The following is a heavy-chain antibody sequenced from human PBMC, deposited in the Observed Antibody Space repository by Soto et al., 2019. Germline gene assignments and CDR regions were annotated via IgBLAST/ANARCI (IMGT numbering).Heavy chain of an antibody. J-gene: IGHJ4*02. CDR3: AKDYGYVHYFDY. D-gene: IGHD3-10*02. CDR2: ISYDGSNK. V-gene: IGHV3-30*18. CDR1: GFTFSSYG. Sequence: GGSLRLSCAASGFTFSSYGMHWVRQAPGKGLEWVAVISYDGSNKYYADSVKGRFTISRDNSKNTLYLQMNSLRAEDTAVYYCAKDYGYVHYFDYWGQGTLVTVSS.